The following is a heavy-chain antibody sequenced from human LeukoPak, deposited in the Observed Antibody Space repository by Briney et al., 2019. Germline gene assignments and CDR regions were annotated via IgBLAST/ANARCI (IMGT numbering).Heavy chain of an antibody. CDR2: ISPHNGGT. V-gene: IGHV1-2*02. Sequence: ASVKVSCKASGYTFTGYYIHWVRQAPGQGLEWMGWISPHNGGTNYAQKFPGRVTMTRDTSISTAYMDLSGLRSDDTAVYYCARRQGNSLGAFDIWGQGTMITVSS. CDR3: ARRQGNSLGAFDI. J-gene: IGHJ3*02. D-gene: IGHD2-21*01. CDR1: GYTFTGYY.